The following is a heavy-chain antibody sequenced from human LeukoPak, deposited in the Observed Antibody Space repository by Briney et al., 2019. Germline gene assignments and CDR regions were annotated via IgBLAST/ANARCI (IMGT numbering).Heavy chain of an antibody. Sequence: ASVEVSCKASGYTFTNYDISWVRQAPGQGLEWMGWISPYNGNTNYAQRFQGRVTMTTHTSTSTAYMELRSLRSDDTAVYYCATDHRQSSSSSYYYYMDVWGTGTTVTVSS. CDR2: ISPYNGNT. CDR3: ATDHRQSSSSSYYYYMDV. D-gene: IGHD6-6*01. V-gene: IGHV1-18*01. J-gene: IGHJ6*03. CDR1: GYTFTNYD.